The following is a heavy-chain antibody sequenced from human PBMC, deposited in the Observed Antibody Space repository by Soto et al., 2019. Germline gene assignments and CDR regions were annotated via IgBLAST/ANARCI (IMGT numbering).Heavy chain of an antibody. D-gene: IGHD5-12*01. CDR1: GFTFSSYS. Sequence: LRLSCAASGFTFSSYSMNWVRQAPGKGPEWVSYISSSSSTIYYADSVKGRFTISRDNAKNSLYLQMNSLRDEDTAVYYCARDEVLHFATTTDYWGQGTLVTVSS. J-gene: IGHJ4*02. CDR3: ARDEVLHFATTTDY. CDR2: ISSSSSTI. V-gene: IGHV3-48*02.